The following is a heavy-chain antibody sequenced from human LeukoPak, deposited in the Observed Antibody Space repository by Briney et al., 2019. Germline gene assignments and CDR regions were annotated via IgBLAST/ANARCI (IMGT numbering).Heavy chain of an antibody. D-gene: IGHD3-3*01. CDR2: ISGGGGST. Sequence: GGSLRLSCVASGFTFSSYSMNWIRQAPGKGLEWVSAISGGGGSTYYADPVKGRFTISRDNSKNTLYLQMNTLRAEDTAVYYCAKRPYDFWSGYWFDYWGQGTLVTVSS. J-gene: IGHJ4*02. CDR1: GFTFSSYS. V-gene: IGHV3-23*01. CDR3: AKRPYDFWSGYWFDY.